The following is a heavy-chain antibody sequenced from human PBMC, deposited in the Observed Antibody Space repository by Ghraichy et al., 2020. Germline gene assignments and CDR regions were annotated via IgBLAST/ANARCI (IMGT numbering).Heavy chain of an antibody. CDR1: GGSISSGGYY. D-gene: IGHD3-3*01. Sequence: SETLSLTCTVSGGSISSGGYYWSWIRQHPGKGLEWIGYIYYSGSTSYNPSLKSRVTISVNTSKNQFSLKLSSVTAADTAVYYCARRSGYIVGGMDVWGQGTTVTVSS. CDR2: IYYSGST. J-gene: IGHJ6*02. CDR3: ARRSGYIVGGMDV. V-gene: IGHV4-31*03.